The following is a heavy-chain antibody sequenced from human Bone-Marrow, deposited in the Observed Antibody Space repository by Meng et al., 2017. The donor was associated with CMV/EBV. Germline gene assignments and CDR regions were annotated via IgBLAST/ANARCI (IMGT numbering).Heavy chain of an antibody. D-gene: IGHD3-22*01. J-gene: IGHJ4*02. CDR2: IIPIFGTA. Sequence: SVKVSCKASGYTFTSYYMHWVRQAPGQGLEWMGGIIPIFGTANYAQKFQGRVTITTDESTSTAYMELSSLRSEDTAVYYCAREGQYYYDSSGSFDYWGQGTLATVPS. CDR3: AREGQYYYDSSGSFDY. V-gene: IGHV1-69*05. CDR1: GYTFTSYY.